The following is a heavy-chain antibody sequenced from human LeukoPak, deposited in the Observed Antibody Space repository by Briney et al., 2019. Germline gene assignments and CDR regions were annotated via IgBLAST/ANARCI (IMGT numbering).Heavy chain of an antibody. J-gene: IGHJ5*02. V-gene: IGHV4-39*02. CDR1: GGSISSSSDY. Sequence: SETLSLTCTVSGGSISSSSDYWGWIRQPPGKGLEWIGSIFYSGSTYYNPSLKSRVTISVDTSRNQFSLKLSSVTAADTAVYYCARDDVRGFSWDQGTLVTVSS. CDR2: IFYSGST. CDR3: ARDDVRGFS.